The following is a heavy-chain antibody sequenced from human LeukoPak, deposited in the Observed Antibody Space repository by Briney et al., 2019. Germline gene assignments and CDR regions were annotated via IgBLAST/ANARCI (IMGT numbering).Heavy chain of an antibody. V-gene: IGHV3-23*01. CDR2: ISVEGESA. J-gene: IGHJ4*02. D-gene: IGHD6-19*01. CDR3: AQGYSSGWYPH. CDR1: GFSVSTSG. Sequence: QSGGSLRLSCTVSGFSVSTSGMSWVRQAQGKGLQTISAISVEGESAYYADSVKGRFTISRDNSKNTLYLQMNSLRVEDTVVYYCAQGYSSGWYPHWGQGSLVSVSS.